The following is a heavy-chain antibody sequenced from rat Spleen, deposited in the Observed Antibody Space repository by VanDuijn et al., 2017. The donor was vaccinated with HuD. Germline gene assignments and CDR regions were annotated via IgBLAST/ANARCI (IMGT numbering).Heavy chain of an antibody. Sequence: EVQLQESGPGLVKPSQSLSLTCSVTGYSINSIYWGWIRKFPGNQMEWMGSISYSGSSTYNPSLKSRISITRDTSKNQLFLQLNSVTTEDTATYYCARYGLITTISTYFDFWGQGVMVSVSS. J-gene: IGHJ2*01. D-gene: IGHD1-10*01. CDR1: GYSINSIY. CDR3: ARYGLITTISTYFDF. V-gene: IGHV3-1*01. CDR2: ISYSGSS.